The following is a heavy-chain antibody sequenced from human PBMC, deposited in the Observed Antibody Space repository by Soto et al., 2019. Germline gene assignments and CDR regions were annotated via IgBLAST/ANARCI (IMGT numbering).Heavy chain of an antibody. Sequence: SQTLSLTCAISGDSASSNSAAWNWIRQSPSRGLEWLGRTYYRSKWYNDYAVSVKSRITINPDTSKNQFSLQLNSVTPEDTAVYYCARESDFWSGYYTPHYYYYGMDVWGQGTTVTVSS. D-gene: IGHD3-3*01. CDR1: GDSASSNSAA. V-gene: IGHV6-1*01. J-gene: IGHJ6*02. CDR3: ARESDFWSGYYTPHYYYYGMDV. CDR2: TYYRSKWYN.